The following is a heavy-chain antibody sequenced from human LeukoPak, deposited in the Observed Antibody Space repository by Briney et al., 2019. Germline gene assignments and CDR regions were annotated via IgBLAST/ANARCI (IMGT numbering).Heavy chain of an antibody. Sequence: GGSLRLSCAASGFTFSSYSMNWVRQAPGKGLEWVSSISSSSSYIYYADSLRGRLTISRDNARNSLYLQMNSLRAEDTAVYYCARDWGRQLVPTLDYWGQGTLVLVSS. CDR1: GFTFSSYS. CDR3: ARDWGRQLVPTLDY. CDR2: ISSSSSYI. D-gene: IGHD3-10*01. V-gene: IGHV3-21*01. J-gene: IGHJ4*02.